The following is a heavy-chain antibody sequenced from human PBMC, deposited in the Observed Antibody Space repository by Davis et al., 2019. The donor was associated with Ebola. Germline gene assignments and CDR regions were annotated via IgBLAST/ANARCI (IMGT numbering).Heavy chain of an antibody. D-gene: IGHD3-22*01. CDR1: GFTFSSYS. Sequence: GGSLRLSCAASGFTFSSYSMNWVRQAPGKGLEWVSYISSSSSTIYYADSVKGRFTISRDNAKNSLYLQMNSLRDEDTAVYYCAREWGASMIVENWFDPWGQGTLVTVSS. V-gene: IGHV3-48*02. CDR3: AREWGASMIVENWFDP. J-gene: IGHJ5*02. CDR2: ISSSSSTI.